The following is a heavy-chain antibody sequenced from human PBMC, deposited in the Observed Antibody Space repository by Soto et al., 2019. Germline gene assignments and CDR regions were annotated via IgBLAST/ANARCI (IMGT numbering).Heavy chain of an antibody. J-gene: IGHJ6*02. D-gene: IGHD4-17*01. CDR1: GFTFSSYG. V-gene: IGHV3-30*03. CDR2: ISYDGTKK. Sequence: GGSLRLSCAASGFTFSSYGMHWVRQAPGKGLEWVAVISYDGTKKYYSDSVKGRFTISRDNLKNTLYLQMNNLRVEDAALYFCAREDDYGYRYINYGLDVWGQGTTVALSS. CDR3: AREDDYGYRYINYGLDV.